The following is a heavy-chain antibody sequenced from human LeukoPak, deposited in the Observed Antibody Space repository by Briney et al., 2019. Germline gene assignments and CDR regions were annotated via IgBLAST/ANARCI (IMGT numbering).Heavy chain of an antibody. J-gene: IGHJ4*02. CDR1: GFTVSSNY. CDR2: IYSGGST. CDR3: ARDRYPYDSSGYYLY. D-gene: IGHD3-22*01. V-gene: IGHV3-66*01. Sequence: PGGSLRLSCAASGFTVSSNYMSWVRQAPGKGLEWVSVIYSGGSTYYADSVKGRFTISRDNSKNTLYLQMNSLRAEDTAVYYCARDRYPYDSSGYYLYWGQGTLVTVSS.